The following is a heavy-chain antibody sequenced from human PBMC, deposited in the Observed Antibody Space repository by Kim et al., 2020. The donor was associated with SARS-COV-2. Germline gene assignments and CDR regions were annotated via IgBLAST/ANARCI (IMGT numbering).Heavy chain of an antibody. V-gene: IGHV3-11*01. Sequence: GGSLRLSCAASGFTFSDSYMSWIRQAPGKGLEWVSFMSSGGTTIYYADSVKGRFSISRDNSKNSLYLQMNSLRAEDTAVYYCAREWDSGGYDYWGQG. J-gene: IGHJ4*02. CDR2: MSSGGTTI. CDR3: AREWDSGGYDY. CDR1: GFTFSDSY. D-gene: IGHD2-15*01.